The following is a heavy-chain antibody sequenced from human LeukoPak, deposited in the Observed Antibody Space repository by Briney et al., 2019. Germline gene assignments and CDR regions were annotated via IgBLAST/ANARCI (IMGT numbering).Heavy chain of an antibody. CDR2: IYTSGST. J-gene: IGHJ4*02. CDR1: GGSISSYY. D-gene: IGHD3-10*01. CDR3: ARGKAYGSGSPNAPFDY. Sequence: SETLSLTCTVSGGSISSYYWSWIRQPAGKGLEWIGRIYTSGSTNYNPSLKSRVTMSVDTSKNQFSLKLSSVTAADTAVYYCARGKAYGSGSPNAPFDYWGQGTLVTVSS. V-gene: IGHV4-4*07.